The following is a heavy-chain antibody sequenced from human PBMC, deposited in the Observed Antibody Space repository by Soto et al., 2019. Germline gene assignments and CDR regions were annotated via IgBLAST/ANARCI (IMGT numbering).Heavy chain of an antibody. CDR3: VRATYFSDSSGYTRCLDY. CDR2: SRDKPQGYST. D-gene: IGHD3-22*01. CDR1: GFTLSYHY. V-gene: IGHV3-72*01. J-gene: IGHJ4*02. Sequence: PGGSLRLSCAGSGFTLSYHYIDWVRQAPGKGLEWVGRSRDKPQGYSTAYAASVKGRFTTSRDESKNSAYLQMNSLKTEDTAVYYCVRATYFSDSSGYTRCLDYWGQGTLVTVS.